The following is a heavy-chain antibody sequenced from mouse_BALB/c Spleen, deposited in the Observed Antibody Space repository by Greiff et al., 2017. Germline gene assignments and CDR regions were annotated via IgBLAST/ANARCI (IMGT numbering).Heavy chain of an antibody. J-gene: IGHJ3*01. D-gene: IGHD2-4*01. CDR3: ARLSTTTVFAY. V-gene: IGHV3-8*02. Sequence: EVQRVESGPSLVKPSQTLSLTCSVTGDSITSGYWNWIRKFPGNKLEYMGYISYSGSTYYNPSLKSRISITRDTSKNQFFLQLNSVTTEDTATYYCARLSTTTVFAYWGQGTLVTVSA. CDR2: ISYSGST. CDR1: GDSITSGY.